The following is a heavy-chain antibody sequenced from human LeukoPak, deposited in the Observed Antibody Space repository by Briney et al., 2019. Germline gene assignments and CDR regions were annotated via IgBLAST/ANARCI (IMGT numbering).Heavy chain of an antibody. CDR1: GGSIRSTSYY. D-gene: IGHD7-27*01. Sequence: PSETLSLTCTVSGGSIRSTSYYWGWIRQPPGKGLEWFVSIYYSGSTYYNPSLKSRVTISVDTSKNQFSLKLDSVTAADTTVYYCARQTGQFYFYYYMDVWGKGTTVTISS. V-gene: IGHV4-39*01. CDR2: IYYSGST. CDR3: ARQTGQFYFYYYMDV. J-gene: IGHJ6*03.